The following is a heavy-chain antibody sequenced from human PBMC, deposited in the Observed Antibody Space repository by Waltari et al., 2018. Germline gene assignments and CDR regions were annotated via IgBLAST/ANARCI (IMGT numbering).Heavy chain of an antibody. CDR3: VREHYHLGYLDL. V-gene: IGHV3-20*01. J-gene: IGHJ2*01. CDR2: ISWNGGSK. CDR1: GFNFEDYG. D-gene: IGHD2-2*01. Sequence: EVQLVESGGRLVRPGGSLRLSCAASGFNFEDYGMTWVRQAPGKGLEWVSGISWNGGSKGYGDALKGRFNISRDNAKNSLYLEINNLRGDDTALYHCVREHYHLGYLDLWGRGTLVTVSS.